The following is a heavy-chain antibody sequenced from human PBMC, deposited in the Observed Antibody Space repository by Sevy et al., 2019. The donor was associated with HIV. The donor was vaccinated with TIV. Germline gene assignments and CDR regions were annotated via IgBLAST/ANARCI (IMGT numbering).Heavy chain of an antibody. CDR2: ITGSGGAS. D-gene: IGHD3-16*01. J-gene: IGHJ4*02. CDR3: VKACFVGGGWAGNFDY. CDR1: GFTFTTYA. V-gene: IGHV3-23*01. Sequence: GGSLRLSCAASGFTFTTYAMTWVRQGPRKGLEWVSSITGSGGASYYADSVKGRFTTSRDSSRNIVTLQMKGLRVEDTAVYYCVKACFVGGGWAGNFDYWGQGAMVTVSS.